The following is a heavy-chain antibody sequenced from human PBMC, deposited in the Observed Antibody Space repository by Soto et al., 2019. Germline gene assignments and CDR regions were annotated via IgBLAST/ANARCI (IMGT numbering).Heavy chain of an antibody. CDR2: ISNSGHSA. Sequence: GGSLRLSCGASGFTFSSYAINWVRQAPGKGLEWISVISNSGHSAYYADSVKGRFTISRDNSKNTLYLQIKSLRAEDTAAYYCAKGGPTFLNWFGPWGQGTLVTVSS. V-gene: IGHV3-23*01. J-gene: IGHJ5*02. D-gene: IGHD5-12*01. CDR3: AKGGPTFLNWFGP. CDR1: GFTFSSYA.